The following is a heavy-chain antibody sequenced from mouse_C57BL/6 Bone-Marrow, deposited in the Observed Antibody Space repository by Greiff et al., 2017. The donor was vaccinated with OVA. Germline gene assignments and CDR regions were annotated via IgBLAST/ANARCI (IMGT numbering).Heavy chain of an antibody. CDR1: GFSFNTYA. CDR2: IRSKSNNYAT. Sequence: EVQGVESGGGLVQPKGSLKLSCAASGFSFNTYAMNWVRQAPGKGLEWVARIRSKSNNYATYYADSVKDRFTISRDDSESMLYLQMNNLKTEDTAMYYCVRKGTRDYYAMDYWGQGTSVTVSS. D-gene: IGHD3-3*01. J-gene: IGHJ4*01. CDR3: VRKGTRDYYAMDY. V-gene: IGHV10-1*01.